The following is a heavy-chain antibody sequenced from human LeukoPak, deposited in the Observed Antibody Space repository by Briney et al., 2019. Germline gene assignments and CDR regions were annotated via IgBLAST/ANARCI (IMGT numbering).Heavy chain of an antibody. CDR3: ARDHHYTSGVSWFFDC. D-gene: IGHD3-10*01. CDR2: IRHDGSDI. CDR1: GFTFSTYA. J-gene: IGHJ4*02. Sequence: PGGSLRLSCAASGFTFSTYAMHWVRQAPGKGLEWVAVIRHDGSDIYYSDSVKGRFTISRDNSKNTLFLQMNSLRAEDTAVYFCARDHHYTSGVSWFFDCWGQGTLVTVSS. V-gene: IGHV3-33*01.